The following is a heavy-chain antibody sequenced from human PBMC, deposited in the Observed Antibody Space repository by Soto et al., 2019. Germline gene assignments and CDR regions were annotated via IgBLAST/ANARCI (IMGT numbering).Heavy chain of an antibody. V-gene: IGHV4-4*07. J-gene: IGHJ4*02. Sequence: QVQLQESGPGLVKPSETLSLTCTVSGASISDYSWSWIWQPAGKGLEWMGRISSTGNIHYNPSFRSRFTMSIDTSRDQFSLRLTSVIAADTAVYYCARESRDNCTYEAHWGQGTPVIVSS. CDR3: ARESRDNCTYEAH. CDR1: GASISDYS. CDR2: ISSTGNI. D-gene: IGHD1-7*01.